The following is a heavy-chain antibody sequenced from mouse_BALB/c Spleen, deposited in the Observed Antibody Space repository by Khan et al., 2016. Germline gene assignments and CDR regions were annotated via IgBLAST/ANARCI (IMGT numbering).Heavy chain of an antibody. CDR2: ILPGSGST. D-gene: IGHD2-3*01. CDR3: AKWLLGAMDY. Sequence: QVQLKESGAELMKPGASVKISCKATGYTFSNYWIEWIKQRPGHGLEWIGEILPGSGSTNYNEKFKGKATFTADTSSNTAYMQLSSLTSEDSAAYYCAKWLLGAMDYWGQGTSVTVSS. V-gene: IGHV1-9*01. CDR1: GYTFSNYW. J-gene: IGHJ4*01.